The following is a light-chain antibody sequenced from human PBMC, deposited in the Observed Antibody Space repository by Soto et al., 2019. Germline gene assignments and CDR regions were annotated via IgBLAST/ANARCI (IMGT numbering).Light chain of an antibody. J-gene: IGKJ2*01. CDR3: QRRSNWPPVST. V-gene: IGKV3-11*01. CDR1: QSVSSY. Sequence: EIVLTQSPATLSLSPGERATLSCRASQSVSSYLAWYQQKPGQAPRLLIYDASNRATGIPARFSGSGSGTDFTLTISSLEPEDFAVYYCQRRSNWPPVSTFGQGTKLEIK. CDR2: DAS.